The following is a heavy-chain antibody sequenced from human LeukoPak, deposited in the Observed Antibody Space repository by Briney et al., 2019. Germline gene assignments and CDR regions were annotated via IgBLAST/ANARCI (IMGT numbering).Heavy chain of an antibody. V-gene: IGHV3-30*04. CDR1: GFTSSSYA. J-gene: IGHJ3*02. D-gene: IGHD2-2*01. CDR3: AREICSSTSCLAFDI. CDR2: ISYDGGNK. Sequence: GGSLRLSCAASGFTSSSYAMHWVRQAPGKGLEWVAVISYDGGNKYYADSVKGRFTISRDNSKNTLYLQMNSLRAEDTAVYYCAREICSSTSCLAFDIWGQGTMVTVSS.